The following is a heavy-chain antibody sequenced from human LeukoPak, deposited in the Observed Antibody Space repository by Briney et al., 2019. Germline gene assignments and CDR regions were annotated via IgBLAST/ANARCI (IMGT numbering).Heavy chain of an antibody. CDR2: INPNSGDT. CDR3: ATQRGSYLWGTDFDY. CDR1: GYTFTGYY. J-gene: IGHJ4*02. D-gene: IGHD3-16*01. V-gene: IGHV1-2*02. Sequence: ASVKVSCKASGYTFTGYYMHWVRQAPGQGLEWMGWINPNSGDTKYSQKFQGRVTMTRDTSISTAYMELSRLRSDDTAVYYCATQRGSYLWGTDFDYWGQGTMVTVSS.